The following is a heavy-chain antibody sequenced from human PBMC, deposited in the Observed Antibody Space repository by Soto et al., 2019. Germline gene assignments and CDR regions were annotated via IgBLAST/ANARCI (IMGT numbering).Heavy chain of an antibody. CDR2: ISSSSSYI. J-gene: IGHJ6*03. Sequence: GGSLRLSCAASGFTFSSYSMNWVRQAPGKGLEWVSSISSSSSYIYYADSVKGRFTISRDNDKNSLYLQMNSLRAEDTAVYYCARDRPSIDTVTTGYYYYMDVWGKGTTVTVSS. CDR3: ARDRPSIDTVTTGYYYYMDV. D-gene: IGHD4-4*01. CDR1: GFTFSSYS. V-gene: IGHV3-21*01.